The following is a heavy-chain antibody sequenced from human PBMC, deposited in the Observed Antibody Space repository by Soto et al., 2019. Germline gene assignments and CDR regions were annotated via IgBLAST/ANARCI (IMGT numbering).Heavy chain of an antibody. CDR1: GFSFGDYA. Sequence: EVQLVESGGGLVQPGRSLRLSCAASGFSFGDYAMHWVRQAPGKGLEWVAGINWNSGNIGHADSVKGRFTISRDNAENSLYLQVNSLRPEDTALYYCAKGSGYTIYNYYYMDVWGKGTTVTVSS. D-gene: IGHD3-3*01. CDR2: INWNSGNI. J-gene: IGHJ6*03. CDR3: AKGSGYTIYNYYYMDV. V-gene: IGHV3-9*01.